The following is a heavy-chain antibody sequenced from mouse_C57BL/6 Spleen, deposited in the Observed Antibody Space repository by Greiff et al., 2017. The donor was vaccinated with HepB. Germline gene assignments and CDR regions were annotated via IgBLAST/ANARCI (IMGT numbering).Heavy chain of an antibody. J-gene: IGHJ4*01. CDR3: ARPVTGGAMDY. CDR2: ISNGGGST. CDR1: GFTFSDYY. V-gene: IGHV5-12*01. D-gene: IGHD2-2*01. Sequence: EVKLMESGGGLVQPGGSLKLSCAASGFTFSDYYMYWVRQTPEKRLEWVAYISNGGGSTYYPDTVKGRFTISRDNAKNTLYLQMSRLKSEDTAMYYCARPVTGGAMDYWGQGTSVTVSS.